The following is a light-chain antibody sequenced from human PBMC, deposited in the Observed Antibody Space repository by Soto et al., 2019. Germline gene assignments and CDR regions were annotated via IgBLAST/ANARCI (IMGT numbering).Light chain of an antibody. J-gene: IGKJ5*01. CDR1: QSVNSN. V-gene: IGKV3-15*01. Sequence: SPSTLSVSPGERATLSCRASQSVNSNLAWYQQKPGQAPRLLILGASTRATGIPARFSGSGSGTEFTLSISSLESEDFAVYYGTQYKEWPPFTFGQWTRLEIK. CDR3: TQYKEWPPFT. CDR2: GAS.